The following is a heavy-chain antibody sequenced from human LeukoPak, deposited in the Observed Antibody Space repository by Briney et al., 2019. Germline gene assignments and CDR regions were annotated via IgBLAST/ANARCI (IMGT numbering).Heavy chain of an antibody. CDR2: ISSSSSYI. CDR1: GFTFSSYS. J-gene: IGHJ3*02. Sequence: GGSLRLSCAASGFTFSSYSMNWVRQAPGRGLEWVSSISSSSSYIYYADSVKGRFTISRDNAKNSLYLQMNSLRAEDTAVYYCATSREGAFDIWGQGTMVTVSS. CDR3: ATSREGAFDI. V-gene: IGHV3-21*01.